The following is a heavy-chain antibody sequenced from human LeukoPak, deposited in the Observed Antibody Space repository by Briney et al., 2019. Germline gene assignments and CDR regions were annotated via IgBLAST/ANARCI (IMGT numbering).Heavy chain of an antibody. V-gene: IGHV1-46*01. J-gene: IGHJ4*02. CDR1: GYRFTRYD. CDR2: INPSGGST. D-gene: IGHD2-2*01. Sequence: ASVKVSCKASGYRFTRYDMHWVRQAPGQGLEWMGIINPSGGSTSYAQRFQGRVAMTRDTSTTTVYMEVNSLTSEDTAVYFCARDRPTAAPFDYWGQGTLVTVSS. CDR3: ARDRPTAAPFDY.